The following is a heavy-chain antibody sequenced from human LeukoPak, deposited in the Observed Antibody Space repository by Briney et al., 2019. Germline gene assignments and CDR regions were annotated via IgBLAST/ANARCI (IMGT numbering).Heavy chain of an antibody. D-gene: IGHD6-13*01. CDR2: IYTGGNT. CDR3: AVPGIVASGTIDY. J-gene: IGHJ4*02. Sequence: GSLRLSCVASGFTVSSDYMNWVRQAPGKGLEWVSVIYTGGNTYYSDSVKGRFTISRDNSKNTLYLQMNSLRVEDTAVYYCAVPGIVASGTIDYWGQGTLVTVSS. CDR1: GFTVSSDY. V-gene: IGHV3-66*01.